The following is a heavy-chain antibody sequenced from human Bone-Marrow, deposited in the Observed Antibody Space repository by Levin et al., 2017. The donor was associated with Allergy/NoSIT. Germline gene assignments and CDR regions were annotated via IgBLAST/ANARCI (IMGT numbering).Heavy chain of an antibody. Sequence: GGSLRLSCTASGFTFSGYHMNWVRQAPGKGLEWVSYISIGGSTIYYADSVKGRFTTSRDSGRKSLYLQMNSLRDDDTAVYYCARDSGHGYGMDVWGQGTTVTVSS. J-gene: IGHJ6*02. D-gene: IGHD6-25*01. CDR1: GFTFSGYH. CDR3: ARDSGHGYGMDV. CDR2: ISIGGSTI. V-gene: IGHV3-48*02.